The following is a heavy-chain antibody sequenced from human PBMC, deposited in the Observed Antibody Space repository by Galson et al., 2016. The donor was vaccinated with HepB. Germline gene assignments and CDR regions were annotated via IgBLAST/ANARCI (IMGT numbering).Heavy chain of an antibody. CDR2: IYSSGST. J-gene: IGHJ4*02. CDR3: AKVGATHYDILTGYSWPYFFDD. CDR1: GGSISRYY. Sequence: SETLSLTCSVSGGSISRYYWSWIRQPPGKRLEWMGYIYSSGSTKYHPSLKSRVSISLDTSKNQFSLKLNSVTAADTAVYYCAKVGATHYDILTGYSWPYFFDDWGQGILVTFSS. V-gene: IGHV4-59*01. D-gene: IGHD3-9*01.